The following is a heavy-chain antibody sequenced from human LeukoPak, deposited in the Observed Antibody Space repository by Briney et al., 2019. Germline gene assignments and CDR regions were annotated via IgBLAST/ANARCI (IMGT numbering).Heavy chain of an antibody. CDR3: ARVLSTIAARPFDY. D-gene: IGHD6-6*01. CDR1: GGSMSPYH. J-gene: IGHJ4*02. V-gene: IGHV4-59*01. Sequence: KPSETLSLTCTVSGGSMSPYHWSWIRQPPGKGLEYIGYIYYSGSTNFNPALKSRVTISVDTSEKQFSLKLTSVTAADTAVYYCARVLSTIAARPFDYWGQGALVTVSS. CDR2: IYYSGST.